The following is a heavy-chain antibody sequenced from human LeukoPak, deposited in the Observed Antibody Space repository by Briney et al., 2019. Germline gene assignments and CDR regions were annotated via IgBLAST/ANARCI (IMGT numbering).Heavy chain of an antibody. CDR3: AKDRSGSYDY. J-gene: IGHJ4*02. D-gene: IGHD1-26*01. CDR1: GFTFSSYG. Sequence: GGSLRLSCAASGFTFSSYGMHWVRQAPGKGLEWVAVISYDGSNKYYADSVKGRFTISRDNSKNTLYLQMNSPRAEDTAVYYCAKDRSGSYDYWGQGTLVTVSS. V-gene: IGHV3-30*18. CDR2: ISYDGSNK.